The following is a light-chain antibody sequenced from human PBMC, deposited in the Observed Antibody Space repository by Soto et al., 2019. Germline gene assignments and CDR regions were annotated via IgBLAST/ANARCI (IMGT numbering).Light chain of an antibody. J-gene: IGKJ1*01. V-gene: IGKV3-20*01. CDR1: QSVSTY. CDR3: QEYGTSPPWT. CDR2: GAS. Sequence: EIVLTQSPGTLSLSPGERGTLSCRASQSVSTYLAWYQQRPGQAPRLLIYGASSRATGIPDRFSGSGSVTYFTLTISRLEPEDFAVYYCQEYGTSPPWTFGQGTKVEIK.